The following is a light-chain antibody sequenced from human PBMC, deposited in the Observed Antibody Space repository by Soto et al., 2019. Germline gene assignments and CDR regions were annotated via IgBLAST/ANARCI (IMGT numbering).Light chain of an antibody. CDR1: QTVSSVH. CDR3: QQYDNSLWT. V-gene: IGKV3-20*01. Sequence: RVMTQSPVSLSVSPGERVTLSCRASQTVSSVHLAWYQQKPGQAPRLFIYGASSRATGIPDRFSGSGSGTDFTLTISRLEPEDFAVYYCQQYDNSLWTFGQGTKVEIK. J-gene: IGKJ1*01. CDR2: GAS.